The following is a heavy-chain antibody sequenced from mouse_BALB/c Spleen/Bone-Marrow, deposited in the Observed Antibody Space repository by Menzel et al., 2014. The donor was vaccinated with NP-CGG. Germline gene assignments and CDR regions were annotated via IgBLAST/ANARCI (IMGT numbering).Heavy chain of an antibody. D-gene: IGHD2-14*01. J-gene: IGHJ3*01. Sequence: ESGPGLVKPSQSLSLTCSVTGYSITSGYYWNWIRQFPGNTLEWMGYISYDGSNNYNPSLKNRISITRDTSKNQFFLKLNSVTTEDTATYYCARGVRAFAYWGQGTLVTVSA. CDR3: ARGVRAFAY. CDR2: ISYDGSN. CDR1: GYSITSGYY. V-gene: IGHV3-6*02.